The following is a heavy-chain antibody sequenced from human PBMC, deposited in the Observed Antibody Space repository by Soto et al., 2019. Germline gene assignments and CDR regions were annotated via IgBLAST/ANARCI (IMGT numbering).Heavy chain of an antibody. J-gene: IGHJ4*02. CDR3: ARGAGFWSGYYTGTYDY. CDR2: ISAYNGNT. V-gene: IGHV1-18*01. CDR1: GYTFTSYG. Sequence: GASVKVSCKASGYTFTSYGISWVRQAPGQGLEWMGWISAYNGNTNYAQKLQGRVTMTRDTSTSTVYMELRSLRSEDTAVYYCARGAGFWSGYYTGTYDYWGQGTLVTVSS. D-gene: IGHD3-3*01.